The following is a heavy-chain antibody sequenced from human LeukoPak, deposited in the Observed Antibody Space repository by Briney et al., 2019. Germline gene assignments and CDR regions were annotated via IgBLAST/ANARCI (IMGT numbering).Heavy chain of an antibody. CDR1: GFTFSNYA. J-gene: IGHJ4*02. CDR2: LSGSGVTT. V-gene: IGHV3-23*01. D-gene: IGHD6-13*01. Sequence: GGSLRLSRAASGFTFSNYAMCWVRQAPGKGLEWVSALSGSGVTTYYADSVKGRFTISRDNSKNTLYLQMNSLRAEDTAVYYCAKVASSSWYAYFDYWGRGTLVTVSS. CDR3: AKVASSSWYAYFDY.